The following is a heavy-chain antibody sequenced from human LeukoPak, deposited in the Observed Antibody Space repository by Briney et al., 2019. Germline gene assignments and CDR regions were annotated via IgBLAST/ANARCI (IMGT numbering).Heavy chain of an antibody. CDR2: IKQDGTSK. D-gene: IGHD2-21*01. J-gene: IGHJ4*02. Sequence: GGSLRLSCAASGFTFSRSWMGWVRQAPGQGQEWVANIKQDGTSKYYVDSVMGRFTISRDNAENSVYLQMNSLSAGDTAVYYCARHGDYCFDLWGPGTRVTVSS. V-gene: IGHV3-7*02. CDR1: GFTFSRSW. CDR3: ARHGDYCFDL.